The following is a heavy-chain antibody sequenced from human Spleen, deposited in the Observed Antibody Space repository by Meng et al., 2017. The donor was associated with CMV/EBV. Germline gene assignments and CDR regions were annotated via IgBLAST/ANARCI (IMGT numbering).Heavy chain of an antibody. CDR1: GFSLNTDTL. J-gene: IGHJ4*02. D-gene: IGHD5-18*01. V-gene: IGHV4-39*07. Sequence: EARPTLVRPTQTLTLTCTFSGFSLNTDTLGVGWIRQPPGKGLEWIGEINHSGSTNYNPSLKSRVTISVDTSKNQFSLKLSSVTAADTAVYYCAREGSYGDFDYWGQGTLVTVSS. CDR3: AREGSYGDFDY. CDR2: INHSGST.